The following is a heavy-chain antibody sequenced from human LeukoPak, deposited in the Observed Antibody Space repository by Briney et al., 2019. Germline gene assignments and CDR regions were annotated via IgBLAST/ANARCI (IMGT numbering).Heavy chain of an antibody. V-gene: IGHV4-59*01. CDR2: IYYSGST. CDR3: ARGVRRVAATYYFDY. Sequence: SETLSLTCTVSGGSISSYYWSWMRQPPGKALEGIGYIYYSGSTNYNPSLKSRVTISVDTSKNQFSLKLSSVTAADTAVYYCARGVRRVAATYYFDYWGQGTLVTVSS. D-gene: IGHD2-15*01. CDR1: GGSISSYY. J-gene: IGHJ4*02.